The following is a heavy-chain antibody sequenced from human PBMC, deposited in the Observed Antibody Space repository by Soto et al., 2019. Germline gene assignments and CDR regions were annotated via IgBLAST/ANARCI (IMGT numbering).Heavy chain of an antibody. Sequence: GGSLRLSCTASGFTFGDYAMSWFRQAPGKGLEWVGFIRSKAYGGTTEYAASVKGRFTISRDDSKSIAYLQMNSLKTEDTAVYYCTRLGYCTNGVCYPYYYMDVWGKGTTVTVSS. CDR2: IRSKAYGGTT. J-gene: IGHJ6*03. CDR3: TRLGYCTNGVCYPYYYMDV. D-gene: IGHD2-8*01. CDR1: GFTFGDYA. V-gene: IGHV3-49*03.